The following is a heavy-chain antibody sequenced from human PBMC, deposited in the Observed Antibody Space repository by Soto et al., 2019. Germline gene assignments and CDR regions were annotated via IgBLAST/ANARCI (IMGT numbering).Heavy chain of an antibody. D-gene: IGHD3-22*01. J-gene: IGHJ4*02. CDR3: ARAGYYYDSSGPKVYFDY. Sequence: ETLSLTCSASGGAISRYYWSCIRQPPGKGLEWIGYIYYSGSTNYNPSLKSRVTISVDTSKNQFSLKLSSVTAADTAVYYCARAGYYYDSSGPKVYFDYWGQGTLVTVSS. CDR2: IYYSGST. CDR1: GGAISRYY. V-gene: IGHV4-59*01.